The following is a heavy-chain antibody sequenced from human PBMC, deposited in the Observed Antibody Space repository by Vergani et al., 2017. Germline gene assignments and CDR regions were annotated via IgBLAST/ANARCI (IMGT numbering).Heavy chain of an antibody. Sequence: QVQLQESGPGLVKPPGTLSLTCAVSGGSISGTNWWSWVRQSPGKGLEWIGEIYHSGSTNYNPSLKSRVTISVDKSKNQFSLKLSSVTAADTAVYYCARHAQPIALAGSILDSNWLDPWGPGTLVTVSS. CDR2: IYHSGST. J-gene: IGHJ5*02. D-gene: IGHD6-19*01. V-gene: IGHV4-4*03. CDR3: ARHAQPIALAGSILDSNWLDP. CDR1: GGSISGTNW.